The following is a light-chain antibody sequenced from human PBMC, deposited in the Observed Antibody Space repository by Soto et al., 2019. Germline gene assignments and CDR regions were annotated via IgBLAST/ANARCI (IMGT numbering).Light chain of an antibody. Sequence: DIRMTQSPATVSASVGDRVTITCRASHNINYWLAWYQQRPGSAPKLLIYDVPTLQSGVPSRFSGSHSGTEFTLTISTLQPDDFATYYCQHYAFDSQTFGQGTKV. V-gene: IGKV1-5*01. CDR1: HNINYW. CDR3: QHYAFDSQT. J-gene: IGKJ1*01. CDR2: DVP.